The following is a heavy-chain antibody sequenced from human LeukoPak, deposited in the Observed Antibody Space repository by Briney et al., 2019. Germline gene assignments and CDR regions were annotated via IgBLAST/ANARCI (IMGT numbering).Heavy chain of an antibody. CDR1: GFTFSNYG. CDR2: ISSSSSSI. V-gene: IGHV3-21*01. Sequence: GGSLILSCAASGFTFSNYGMNWVRQAPGKGLEWVSSISSSSSSIYYADSLKGRFTISRDNAKTSLYLQMNSLRAEDTAVYYCARLADYGNYGPREYLDFWGQGTLVTVSS. CDR3: ARLADYGNYGPREYLDF. J-gene: IGHJ4*02. D-gene: IGHD4-11*01.